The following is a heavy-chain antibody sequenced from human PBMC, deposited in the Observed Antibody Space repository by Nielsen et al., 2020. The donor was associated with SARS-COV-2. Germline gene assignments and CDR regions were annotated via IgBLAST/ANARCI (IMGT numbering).Heavy chain of an antibody. V-gene: IGHV4-61*08. CDR2: IYYSGST. CDR1: GGSISSGGYY. D-gene: IGHD5-18*01. CDR3: ARTGYSYGYDFDY. J-gene: IGHJ4*02. Sequence: SETLSLTCTVSGGSISSGGYYWSWIRQPPGKGLEWIGYIYYSGSTNYNPSLKSRVTISVDTSKNQFSLKLSSVTAADTAVYYCARTGYSYGYDFDYWGQGTLVTVSS.